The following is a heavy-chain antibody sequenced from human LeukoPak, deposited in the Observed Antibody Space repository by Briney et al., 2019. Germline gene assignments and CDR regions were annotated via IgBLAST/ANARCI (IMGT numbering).Heavy chain of an antibody. CDR2: ISSNGGST. V-gene: IGHV3-64*01. J-gene: IGHJ4*02. D-gene: IGHD5-24*01. Sequence: GGSLRLSCAASGFTFSSYAMYWVRQAPGKGLEYVSAISSNGGSTYYANSVKGRFTISRDNSKNTLYLQMGSLRAEDMAVYYCARGPDGYNYGDYWGQETLVTVSS. CDR1: GFTFSSYA. CDR3: ARGPDGYNYGDY.